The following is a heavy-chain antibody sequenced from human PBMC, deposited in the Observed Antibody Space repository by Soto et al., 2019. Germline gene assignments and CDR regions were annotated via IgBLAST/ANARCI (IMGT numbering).Heavy chain of an antibody. CDR1: GFTFSSYG. D-gene: IGHD6-25*01. Sequence: VGSLRLSGAASGFTFSSYGMHWVRQAPGKGLEWVAVIWYDGSNKYYADSVKGRFTISRDNSKNTLYLQMNSLRAEDTAVYYCAAGSSAYFDYWGQGTLVTVSS. CDR3: AAGSSAYFDY. V-gene: IGHV3-33*01. CDR2: IWYDGSNK. J-gene: IGHJ4*02.